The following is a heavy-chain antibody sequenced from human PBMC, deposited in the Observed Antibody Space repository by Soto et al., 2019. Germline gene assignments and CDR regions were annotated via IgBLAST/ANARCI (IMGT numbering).Heavy chain of an antibody. CDR2: ISGSGGST. D-gene: IGHD2-2*01. CDR1: GFTFSSYA. J-gene: IGHJ5*02. V-gene: IGHV3-23*01. Sequence: GGSLRLSCVASGFTFSSYAMSWVRQAPGKGLEWVSAISGSGGSTYYADSVKGRFTISRDNSKNTLYLQMNSLRAEDTAVYYCAKLFVVVPAAIGDWFDPWGQGTLVTVSS. CDR3: AKLFVVVPAAIGDWFDP.